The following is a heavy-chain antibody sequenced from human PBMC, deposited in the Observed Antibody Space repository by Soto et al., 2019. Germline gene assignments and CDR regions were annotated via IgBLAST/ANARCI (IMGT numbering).Heavy chain of an antibody. Sequence: GGSLRLSCAASGFTFNTIGMSWVRQAPGKGLEWVSFFSGSGGYTHYADSVEGRFTISRDNSKNMPYLQMNSLRAEDTAVYYCAKVFRNQGRVFDYWGQGTRVTVSS. CDR1: GFTFNTIG. J-gene: IGHJ4*02. V-gene: IGHV3-23*01. D-gene: IGHD3-10*01. CDR3: AKVFRNQGRVFDY. CDR2: FSGSGGYT.